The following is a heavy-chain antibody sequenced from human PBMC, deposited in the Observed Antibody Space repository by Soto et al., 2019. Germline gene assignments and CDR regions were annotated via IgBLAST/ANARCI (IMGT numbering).Heavy chain of an antibody. V-gene: IGHV4-39*01. D-gene: IGHD6-13*01. Sequence: PSETLCLTCTVSGGSISSSSYYWGWIRQPPGKGLEWIGSIYYSGSTYYNPSLKSRVTISVDTSKNQFSLKLSSVTAADTAVYYCARRLVAAAGTGGWFDPWGQGTLVTVSS. CDR2: IYYSGST. CDR3: ARRLVAAAGTGGWFDP. CDR1: GGSISSSSYY. J-gene: IGHJ5*02.